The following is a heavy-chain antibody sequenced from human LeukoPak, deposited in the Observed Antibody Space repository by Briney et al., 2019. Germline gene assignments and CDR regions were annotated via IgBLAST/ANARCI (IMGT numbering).Heavy chain of an antibody. CDR2: IYSGGST. CDR1: GFTVSNNY. CDR3: ARGGGYGDYSFSG. J-gene: IGHJ4*02. Sequence: GGSLRLSCAASGFTVSNNYMSWVRQAPGKGLERVSVIYSGGSTYYADSVKGRFTLSRHNSNNTLYLQMNSLRAADTAVYYCARGGGYGDYSFSGWGQGTLVTVS. D-gene: IGHD4-17*01. V-gene: IGHV3-53*01.